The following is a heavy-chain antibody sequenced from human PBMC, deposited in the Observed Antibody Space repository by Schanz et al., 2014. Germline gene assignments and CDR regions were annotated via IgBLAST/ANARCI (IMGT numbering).Heavy chain of an antibody. J-gene: IGHJ4*02. CDR1: GFTFSDYS. V-gene: IGHV3-48*02. CDR3: DSAWSYSSYAF. D-gene: IGHD3-10*01. Sequence: VQLLESGGGLVQPGGSLRLSCAASGFTFSDYSMNWVRQAPGKGPEWVSYIRSSSTPIYYADSVKGRFTISRDNAKNSSYLQMNSLRDEYTDEYHCDSAWSYSSYAFWGQGTLVTV. CDR2: IRSSSTPI.